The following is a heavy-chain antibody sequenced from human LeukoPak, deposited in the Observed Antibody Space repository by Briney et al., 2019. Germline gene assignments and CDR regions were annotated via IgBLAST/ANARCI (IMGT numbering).Heavy chain of an antibody. CDR3: ARVWNSSGWHVDWFDP. CDR2: IYYSGST. D-gene: IGHD6-19*01. Sequence: PSETLSLTCTVSGGSISSYYWSWIRQPPGKGLEWIGYIYYSGSTNYNPSLKSRVTISVDTSKNQFSLKLSPVTAADTAVDYCARVWNSSGWHVDWFDPWGQGTLVTVSS. V-gene: IGHV4-59*01. J-gene: IGHJ5*02. CDR1: GGSISSYY.